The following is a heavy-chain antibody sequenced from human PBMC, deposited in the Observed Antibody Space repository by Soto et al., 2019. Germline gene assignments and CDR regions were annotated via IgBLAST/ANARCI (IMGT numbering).Heavy chain of an antibody. Sequence: PSGTLSLTCTVSGGSVSSYYGSWIRQPPGKGLEWIGYIYYSGRTNYNPSLKSRVTISVDTSKNQFSLKLSSVTAADTAVYYCARVQGGYYYSFYYMDVWGKGTTVTVSS. CDR3: ARVQGGYYYSFYYMDV. CDR1: GGSVSSYY. D-gene: IGHD1-26*01. CDR2: IYYSGRT. J-gene: IGHJ6*03. V-gene: IGHV4-59*02.